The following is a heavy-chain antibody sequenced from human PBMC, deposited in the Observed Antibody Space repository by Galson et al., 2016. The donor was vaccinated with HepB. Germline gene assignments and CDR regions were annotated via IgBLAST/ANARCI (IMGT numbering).Heavy chain of an antibody. Sequence: TLSLTCTVSGGSISSGGYYWNWIRQHPGKGLEWIGYISYSGSTDYNPSLRSRVTISVDTSKNQFSLKLSSVTAADTAVYYCARAYCGGTCYYYYYGMDVWGQGTTVTVSS. V-gene: IGHV4-31*03. J-gene: IGHJ6*02. CDR1: GGSISSGGYY. D-gene: IGHD2-21*01. CDR3: ARAYCGGTCYYYYYGMDV. CDR2: ISYSGST.